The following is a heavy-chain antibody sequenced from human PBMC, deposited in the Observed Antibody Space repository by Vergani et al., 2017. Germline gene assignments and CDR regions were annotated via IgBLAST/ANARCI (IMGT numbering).Heavy chain of an antibody. D-gene: IGHD3-22*01. V-gene: IGHV4-34*01. CDR2: IYYSGST. J-gene: IGHJ4*02. CDR3: AREPGPTLVIRGGFFDY. Sequence: QVQLQQWGAGLLKPSETLSLTCAVYGGSFSGYYWSWFRQHPGKGLEWIGYIYYSGSTYYNPSLKSRVTISVDTSKNQFSLKLSSVTAADTAVYYCAREPGPTLVIRGGFFDYWGQGTLVTVSS. CDR1: GGSFSGYY.